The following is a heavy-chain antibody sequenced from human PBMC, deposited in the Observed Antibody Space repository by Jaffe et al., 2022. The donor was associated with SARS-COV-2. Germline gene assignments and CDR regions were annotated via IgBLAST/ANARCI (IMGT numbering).Heavy chain of an antibody. V-gene: IGHV4-34*01. CDR1: GGSFSGYY. CDR2: INHSGST. J-gene: IGHJ5*02. CDR3: ARVVTRSYYGSGSYYNPGWFDP. D-gene: IGHD3-10*01. Sequence: QVQLQQWGAGLLKPSETLSLTCAVYGGSFSGYYWSWIRQPPGKGLEWIGEINHSGSTNYNPSLKSRVTISVDTSKNQFSLKLSSVTAADTAVYYCARVVTRSYYGSGSYYNPGWFDPWGQGTLVTVSS.